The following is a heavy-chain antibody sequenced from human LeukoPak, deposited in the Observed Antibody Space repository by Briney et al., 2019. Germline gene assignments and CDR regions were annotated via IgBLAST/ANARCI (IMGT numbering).Heavy chain of an antibody. Sequence: GGSLRLSCSASGFTFTTFWMNWVRQAPGKGLVWVSLINPDGSTTTYADSVKGRFTISRDNAKNTVYLQMNSLGGEDTAIYYCARDLRGSPDRWGQGTLVTVSS. D-gene: IGHD3-16*01. CDR3: ARDLRGSPDR. CDR1: GFTFTTFW. V-gene: IGHV3-74*01. CDR2: INPDGSTT. J-gene: IGHJ5*02.